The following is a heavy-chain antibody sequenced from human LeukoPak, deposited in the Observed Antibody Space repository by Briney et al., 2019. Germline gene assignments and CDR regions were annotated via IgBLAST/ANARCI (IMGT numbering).Heavy chain of an antibody. V-gene: IGHV4-34*01. CDR1: GGSFSGYY. CDR2: IDHSGST. J-gene: IGHJ4*02. Sequence: SETLSLTCAVHGGSFSGYYWSWIRQPPGKGLEWIGEIDHSGSTNYNPSLKSRVTISVDTSKNQFSLKLSSVTAADTAVYYCARGGVYYYDSSGYYYDYWGQGTLVTVSS. D-gene: IGHD3-22*01. CDR3: ARGGVYYYDSSGYYYDY.